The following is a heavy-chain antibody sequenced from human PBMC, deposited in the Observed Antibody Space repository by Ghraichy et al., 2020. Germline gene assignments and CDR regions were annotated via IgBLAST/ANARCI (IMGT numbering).Heavy chain of an antibody. Sequence: SETLSLTCAVYGGSFSGYYWSWIRQPPGKGLEWIGEINHSGSTNYNPSLKSRVTISVDTSKNQFSLKLSSVTAADTAVYYCARLRVTTFGFYYYYGMDVWGQGTTVTVSS. CDR2: INHSGST. V-gene: IGHV4-34*01. J-gene: IGHJ6*02. CDR1: GGSFSGYY. D-gene: IGHD4-11*01. CDR3: ARLRVTTFGFYYYYGMDV.